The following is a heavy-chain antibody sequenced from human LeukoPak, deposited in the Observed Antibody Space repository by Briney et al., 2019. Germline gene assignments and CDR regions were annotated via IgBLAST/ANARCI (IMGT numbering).Heavy chain of an antibody. CDR3: ARDGVAAAGKNYYYYYGMDV. J-gene: IGHJ6*02. V-gene: IGHV3-30-3*01. CDR2: ISNDGNDK. CDR1: GFTVINYA. D-gene: IGHD6-13*01. Sequence: GRSLRLSCAASGFTVINYAMHWVRQAPGKGLEWVAVISNDGNDKYNADSVKGRFTISRDNSKNTLYLQTNSLRPEDTAVYYCARDGVAAAGKNYYYYYGMDVWGQGTTVTVSS.